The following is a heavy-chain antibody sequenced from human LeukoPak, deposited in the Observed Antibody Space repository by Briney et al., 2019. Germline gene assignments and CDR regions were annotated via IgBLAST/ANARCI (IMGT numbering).Heavy chain of an antibody. CDR3: ARDKSASAATPMNYYYGMDV. CDR2: INPSGGST. Sequence: ASVKVSCKASGGTFSSYAISWVRQAPGQGLEWMGIINPSGGSTSYAQKFQGRVTMTRDTSTSTVYMELSSLRSEDTAVYYCARDKSASAATPMNYYYGMDVWGQGTTVTVSS. J-gene: IGHJ6*02. D-gene: IGHD2-15*01. CDR1: GGTFSSYA. V-gene: IGHV1-46*01.